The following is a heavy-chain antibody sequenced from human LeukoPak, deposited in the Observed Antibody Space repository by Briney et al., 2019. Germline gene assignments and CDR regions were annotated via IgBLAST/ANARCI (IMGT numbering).Heavy chain of an antibody. CDR1: GGSISSSSYY. CDR3: ARDRIGPPDTNPFDY. CDR2: IYYSGST. Sequence: PSETLSLTCTVSGGSISSSSYYWGWIRQPPGKGLEWIGSIYYSGSTYYNPSLKSRVTISVDTSKNQFSLKLSSVTAADTAVYYCARDRIGPPDTNPFDYWGQGTLVTVSS. D-gene: IGHD3/OR15-3a*01. J-gene: IGHJ4*02. V-gene: IGHV4-39*07.